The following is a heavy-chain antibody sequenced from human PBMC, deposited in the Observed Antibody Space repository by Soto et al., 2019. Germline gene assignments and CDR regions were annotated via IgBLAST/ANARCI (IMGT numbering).Heavy chain of an antibody. J-gene: IGHJ4*02. D-gene: IGHD2-15*01. V-gene: IGHV1-69*02. CDR1: GGTFSSYT. CDR3: ATGVVVVAPSVDPQTGFDY. Sequence: GASVKVSCKASGGTFSSYTISWVRQAPGQGLEWMGRIIPILGIANYAQKFQGRVTITADKSTSTAYMELSSLRSEDTAVYYCATGVVVVAPSVDPQTGFDYWGQGTLVPVSS. CDR2: IIPILGIA.